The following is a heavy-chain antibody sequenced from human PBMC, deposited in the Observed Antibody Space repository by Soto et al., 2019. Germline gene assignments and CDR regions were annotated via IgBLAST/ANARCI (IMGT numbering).Heavy chain of an antibody. CDR3: ARDGDSSGHYSQFDY. J-gene: IGHJ4*02. V-gene: IGHV3-33*01. D-gene: IGHD3-22*01. CDR2: MWSDGSNK. CDR1: GFTFSSYG. Sequence: QVQVEESGGGVVQAGRSLRLSCAASGFTFSSYGMHWVRQAPGKGLEWVAVMWSDGSNKYYADSVKGRFTISRDNYKNTLYLQMNSLRAEDTAVYYCARDGDSSGHYSQFDYWGQGTLVTVPS.